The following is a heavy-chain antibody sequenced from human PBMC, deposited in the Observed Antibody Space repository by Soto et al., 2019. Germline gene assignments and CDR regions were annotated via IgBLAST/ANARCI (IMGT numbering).Heavy chain of an antibody. CDR3: ASYYDSSGYFDY. D-gene: IGHD3-22*01. Sequence: QLQLQESGPGLVKPSETLSLTCTVSGGSISSSSYYWGWIRQPPGKGLEWIGSIYYSGSTYYNPSLKSRVTIPVDTSKNQVALKLIFVTAADTAVYYCASYYDSSGYFDYWGQGTLVTVSS. CDR2: IYYSGST. J-gene: IGHJ4*02. V-gene: IGHV4-39*01. CDR1: GGSISSSSYY.